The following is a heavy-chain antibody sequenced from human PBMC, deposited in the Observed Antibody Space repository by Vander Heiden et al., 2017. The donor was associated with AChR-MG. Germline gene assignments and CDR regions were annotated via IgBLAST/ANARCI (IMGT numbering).Heavy chain of an antibody. CDR1: GFTFDDYA. CDR3: AKASYYYYMDV. Sequence: EVQLVESGGGLVQPGRSLRLSWAASGFTFDDYAMHWVRQAPGKGLEWVSGISWNSGSIGYADSVKGRFTISRDNAKNSLYLQMNSLRAEDTALYYCAKASYYYYMDVWGKGTTVTVSS. J-gene: IGHJ6*03. V-gene: IGHV3-9*01. CDR2: ISWNSGSI.